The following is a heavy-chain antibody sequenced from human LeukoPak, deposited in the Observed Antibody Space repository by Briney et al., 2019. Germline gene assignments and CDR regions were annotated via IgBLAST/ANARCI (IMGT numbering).Heavy chain of an antibody. CDR2: INHSGST. CDR3: ARGLTYYYGSGSYLGY. CDR1: GGSFSDYY. Sequence: PSETLSLTCAVYGGSFSDYYWSWIRQPPGKGLEWIGEINHSGSTNYNPSLKSRVTISVDTSKNQFSLKLSSVTAADTAVYYCARGLTYYYGSGSYLGYWGQGTLVTVSS. J-gene: IGHJ4*02. V-gene: IGHV4-34*01. D-gene: IGHD3-10*01.